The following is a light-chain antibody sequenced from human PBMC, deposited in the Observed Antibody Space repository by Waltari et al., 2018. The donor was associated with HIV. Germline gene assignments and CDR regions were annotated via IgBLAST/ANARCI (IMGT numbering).Light chain of an antibody. J-gene: IGLJ2*01. CDR3: DSTDRSGNHRV. CDR2: EDS. V-gene: IGLV3-10*01. Sequence: SYELTQPPSVSVSPGQTARITCSGDALPKKYAYWYQQKSGPAPVLVIYEDSKRPSGIPEGCAATRSETMATLTISGAQGEDEADYDCDSTDRSGNHRVFGGGTKLTVL. CDR1: ALPKKY.